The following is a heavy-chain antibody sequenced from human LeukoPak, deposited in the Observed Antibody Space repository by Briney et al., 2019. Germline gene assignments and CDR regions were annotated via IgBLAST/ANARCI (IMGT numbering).Heavy chain of an antibody. CDR2: VNPNSGNT. D-gene: IGHD3-10*01. J-gene: IGHJ1*01. CDR1: GYTFTSYD. CDR3: ARPTTMVRGAPLGY. V-gene: IGHV1-8*01. Sequence: ASVKVSCKASGYTFTSYDINWVRQATGQGLEWMGWVNPNSGNTGHAQKFQGRVTMTRNTSISTAYMELRSLRSEDTAVYYCARPTTMVRGAPLGYWGQGTLVPVSS.